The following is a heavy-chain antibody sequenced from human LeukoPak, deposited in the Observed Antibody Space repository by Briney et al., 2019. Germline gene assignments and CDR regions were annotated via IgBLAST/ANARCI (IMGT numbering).Heavy chain of an antibody. Sequence: SETLSVTCTVSGGSISSSSYYWGWIRQPPGKGLEWIGEINHSGSTNYNPSLKSRVTISVDTSKNQFSLKLSSVTAADTAVYYCARGGARYYYWGQGTLVTVSS. D-gene: IGHD1-14*01. V-gene: IGHV4-39*07. CDR2: INHSGST. J-gene: IGHJ4*02. CDR3: ARGGARYYY. CDR1: GGSISSSSYY.